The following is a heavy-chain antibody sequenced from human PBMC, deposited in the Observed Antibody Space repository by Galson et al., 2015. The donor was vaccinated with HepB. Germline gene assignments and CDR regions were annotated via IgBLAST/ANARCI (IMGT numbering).Heavy chain of an antibody. CDR3: ARNLYSGADYSVDY. CDR2: TYYRSYQRSKWYS. V-gene: IGHV6-1*01. CDR1: GDSVSSNSAA. J-gene: IGHJ4*02. Sequence: CAISGDSVSSNSAAWNWIRQSPSRGLEWLGRTYYRSYQRSKWYSDYAVSVKSRIIINPDTSKNQFSLQLNSVTPEDTALYYCARNLYSGADYSVDYWGQGTLVTVSS. D-gene: IGHD4-11*01.